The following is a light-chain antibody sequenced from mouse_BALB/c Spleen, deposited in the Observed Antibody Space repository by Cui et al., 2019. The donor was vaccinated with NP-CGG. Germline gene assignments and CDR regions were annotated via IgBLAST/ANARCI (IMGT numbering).Light chain of an antibody. V-gene: IGLV1*01. CDR3: PHWYGKHWV. Sequence: QAVVTQESALTTSPGETVTLTFRSSTGAVTTSNYVNWVHAKPDHFFTGLIVVTNTQAPGVPARFSGSLIENKPALTIKGAKTEEKQIYFGPHWYGKHWVFGGGTKLTVL. CDR2: VTN. J-gene: IGLJ1*01. CDR1: TGAVTTSNY.